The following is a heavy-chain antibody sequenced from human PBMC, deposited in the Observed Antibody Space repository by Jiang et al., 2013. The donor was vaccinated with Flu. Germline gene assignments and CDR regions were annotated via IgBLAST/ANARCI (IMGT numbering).Heavy chain of an antibody. CDR1: GGSISSYY. D-gene: IGHD2-2*01. CDR2: IYYSGST. J-gene: IGHJ4*02. CDR3: ARGRAFGYCSSTSCYRRYYFDY. Sequence: TVSGGSISSYYWSWIRQPPGKGLEWIGYIYYSGSTNYNPSLKSRVTISVDTSKDQFSLKLSSVTAADTAVYYCARGRAFGYCSSTSCYRRYYFDYWGQGTLVTVSS. V-gene: IGHV4-59*12.